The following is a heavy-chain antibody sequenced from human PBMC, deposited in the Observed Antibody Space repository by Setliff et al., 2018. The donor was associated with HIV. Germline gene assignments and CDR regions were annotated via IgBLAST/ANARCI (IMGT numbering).Heavy chain of an antibody. Sequence: GASVKVSCKASGYTFSGNYIHWVRQAPGQGLEWMGGIIPIFGTANYAQKFQGRVTITTDESTSTAYMELSSLRSEDTAVYYCARDQGAVAGPTYWYFDLWGRGTLVTVSS. CDR1: GYTFSGNY. J-gene: IGHJ2*01. V-gene: IGHV1-69*05. CDR3: ARDQGAVAGPTYWYFDL. D-gene: IGHD6-19*01. CDR2: IIPIFGTA.